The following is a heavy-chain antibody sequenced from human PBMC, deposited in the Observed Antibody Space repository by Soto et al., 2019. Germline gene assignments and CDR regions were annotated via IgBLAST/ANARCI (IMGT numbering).Heavy chain of an antibody. J-gene: IGHJ4*02. V-gene: IGHV3-15*07. D-gene: IGHD3-16*01. CDR2: IKSETDGGTT. CDR3: TPPLTFLSPGWIG. Sequence: GGSLRLSCAASGFTFSNAWMNWVRQAPGKGLEWVGRIKSETDGGTTDYAAPVKGRFTISRDDSKNTLYLQMNSLKTEDTAVYYCTPPLTFLSPGWIGWGQGTLVTVSS. CDR1: GFTFSNAW.